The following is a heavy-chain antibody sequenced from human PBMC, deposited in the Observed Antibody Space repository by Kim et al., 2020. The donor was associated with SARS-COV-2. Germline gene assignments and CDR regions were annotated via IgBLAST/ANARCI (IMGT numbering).Heavy chain of an antibody. CDR3: ARERGTVAGTAFDI. J-gene: IGHJ3*02. D-gene: IGHD6-19*01. Sequence: YSDAVEGQFTITRDKSKNMFYLQMNSLRAEDTAVYYCARERGTVAGTAFDIWGQGTMVTVSS. V-gene: IGHV3-53*01.